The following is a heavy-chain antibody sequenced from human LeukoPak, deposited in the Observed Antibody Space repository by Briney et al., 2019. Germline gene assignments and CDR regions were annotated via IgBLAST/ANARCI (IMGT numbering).Heavy chain of an antibody. J-gene: IGHJ4*02. CDR1: GYTFTSYY. Sequence: EASVKVSCKASGYTFTSYYMHWVRQAPGQGLEWMGRINPSGGGTSYAQKFQGRVTMTRDTSTSTVYMELGGLRSEDTAVYYCATGRGWIAYFDYWGQGTMVTVSS. CDR2: INPSGGGT. V-gene: IGHV1-46*01. CDR3: ATGRGWIAYFDY. D-gene: IGHD6-19*01.